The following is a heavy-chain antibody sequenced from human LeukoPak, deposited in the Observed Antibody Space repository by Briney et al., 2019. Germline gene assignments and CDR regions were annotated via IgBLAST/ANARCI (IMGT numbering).Heavy chain of an antibody. CDR2: ISWNSGSI. CDR3: AKDPPGGWSNHDAFDI. V-gene: IGHV3-9*01. Sequence: GGSLRPSCAASGFTFDDYAMHWVRQAPGKGLEWVSGISWNSGSIGYADSVKGRFTISRDNAKNSLYLQMNSLRAEDTALYYCAKDPPGGWSNHDAFDIWGQGTMVTVSS. CDR1: GFTFDDYA. D-gene: IGHD6-19*01. J-gene: IGHJ3*02.